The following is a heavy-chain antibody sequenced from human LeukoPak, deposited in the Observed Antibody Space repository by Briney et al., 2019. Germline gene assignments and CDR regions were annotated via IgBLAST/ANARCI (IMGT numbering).Heavy chain of an antibody. J-gene: IGHJ4*02. Sequence: ASVKVSCKVSGYTLTELSMHWVRQAPGKGLEWMGGFDPEDGETIYAQKFQGRVTMTEDTSTDTAYMELSSLRSEDTAVYYCATDPDYYDSSGYRLGGYWGQGTLVTVSS. CDR2: FDPEDGET. D-gene: IGHD3-22*01. CDR1: GYTLTELS. V-gene: IGHV1-24*01. CDR3: ATDPDYYDSSGYRLGGY.